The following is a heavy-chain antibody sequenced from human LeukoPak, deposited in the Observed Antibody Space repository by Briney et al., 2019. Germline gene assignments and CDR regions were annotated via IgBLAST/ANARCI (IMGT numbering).Heavy chain of an antibody. CDR1: GGSISSYY. CDR2: IYYSGST. V-gene: IGHV4-59*01. CDR3: ARAGYDFWSGKWTPNWFDP. D-gene: IGHD3-3*01. J-gene: IGHJ5*02. Sequence: PSETLSLTCTVSGGSISSYYWSWIRQPPGKGLEWIGYIYYSGSTNYNPSLKSRVTISVDTSKNQFSLKLSSVTAADTAVYYCARAGYDFWSGKWTPNWFDPWGQGTLVTVSS.